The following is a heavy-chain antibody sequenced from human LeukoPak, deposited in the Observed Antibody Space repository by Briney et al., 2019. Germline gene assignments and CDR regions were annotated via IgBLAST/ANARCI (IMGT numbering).Heavy chain of an antibody. CDR1: GFTFTTYG. V-gene: IGHV3-30*02. D-gene: IGHD1/OR15-1a*01. J-gene: IGHJ4*02. Sequence: GGSLRLSCAASGFTFTTYGMHWVRQAPGKGLEWVSFIRYDGSNKYYIDPVKGRFPTSRDNSKNTLYLQLNRLRVEDTAVYYCARNWNNYFDYWGQGTLVTVSA. CDR3: ARNWNNYFDY. CDR2: IRYDGSNK.